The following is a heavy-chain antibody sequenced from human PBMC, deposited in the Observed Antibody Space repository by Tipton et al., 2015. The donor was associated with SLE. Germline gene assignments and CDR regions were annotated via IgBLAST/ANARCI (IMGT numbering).Heavy chain of an antibody. Sequence: GSLRLSCSASGFTFSSYAMHWVRQAPGKGLEYVSAISSNGGSTYYADSVKGRFTISRDNAKNSLYLQMNSLRAEDTAVYYCARDSRAARYYFDYWGQGTLVTVSS. V-gene: IGHV3-64*04. J-gene: IGHJ4*02. CDR2: ISSNGGST. CDR3: ARDSRAARYYFDY. CDR1: GFTFSSYA. D-gene: IGHD6-6*01.